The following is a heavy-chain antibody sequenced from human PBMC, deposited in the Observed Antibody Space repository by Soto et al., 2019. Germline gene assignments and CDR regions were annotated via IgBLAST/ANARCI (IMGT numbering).Heavy chain of an antibody. J-gene: IGHJ4*02. D-gene: IGHD5-12*01. CDR1: GFTFSIHW. Sequence: PGGSLRLSCAASGFTFSIHWMSWVRQAPGNGLEWVANIKQDGSEKNYVDSVKGRFTISRDNSKNTLYLQMNSLRPEDTAVYYCAIGRDAYNYNYWGQGTLVTVSS. CDR3: AIGRDAYNYNY. V-gene: IGHV3-7*01. CDR2: IKQDGSEK.